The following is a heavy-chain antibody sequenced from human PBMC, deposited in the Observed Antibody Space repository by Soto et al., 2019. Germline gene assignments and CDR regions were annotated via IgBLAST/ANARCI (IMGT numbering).Heavy chain of an antibody. D-gene: IGHD3-3*01. CDR3: AKESSFWSGYYYFDY. Sequence: PGGSLRLSCAASGFTFSSYGMHWVRQAPGKGLEWVAVISYDGSNKYYADSVKGRFTISRDNSKNTLYLQMNSLRAEDTAVYYCAKESSFWSGYYYFDYWGQGT. CDR2: ISYDGSNK. V-gene: IGHV3-30*18. CDR1: GFTFSSYG. J-gene: IGHJ4*02.